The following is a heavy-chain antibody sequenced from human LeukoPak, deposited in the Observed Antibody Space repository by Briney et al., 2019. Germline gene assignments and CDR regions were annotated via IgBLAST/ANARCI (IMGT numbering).Heavy chain of an antibody. CDR1: GGSISSWY. CDR3: ARPGTTYYSYIMDV. D-gene: IGHD1-1*01. J-gene: IGHJ6*02. CDR2: IYYSGSA. V-gene: IGHV4-59*05. Sequence: SETLSLTCTVSGGSISSWYWSWLRRPPGKGLERVGSIYYSGSASFYPSLRCPVTLSVDTSKNHFSLNLSSVTAADTAVYYCARPGTTYYSYIMDVWGQGTTVTVSS.